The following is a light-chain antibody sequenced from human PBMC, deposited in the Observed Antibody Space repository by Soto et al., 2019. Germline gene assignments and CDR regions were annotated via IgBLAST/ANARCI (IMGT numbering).Light chain of an antibody. J-gene: IGKJ1*01. V-gene: IGKV1-5*03. CDR3: QQYYRQAT. CDR1: QSITNW. CDR2: MAS. Sequence: DIQMTQSPAALSASVGDRVTITCRASQSITNWLAWYQPKPGKAPKPLIYMASSLESGVPSRFSGSGGGTEFTLTISSLQPDDFATYYCQQYYRQATFGKGTKVDIK.